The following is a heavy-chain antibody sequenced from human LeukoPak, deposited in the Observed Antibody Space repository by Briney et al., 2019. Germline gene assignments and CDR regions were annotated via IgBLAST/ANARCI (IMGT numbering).Heavy chain of an antibody. D-gene: IGHD3-10*01. CDR1: GFTFSSYG. V-gene: IGHV3-30*18. J-gene: IGHJ5*02. Sequence: GGSLRLSCAASGFTFSSYGMHWVRQAPGKGLEWVAVISYDGSNKYYADSVKGRFTISRDNSKNTVYLQVNSLRVEDTAVYYCAKDMEGGYSGSGNWFDPWGQGSLVIVSS. CDR2: ISYDGSNK. CDR3: AKDMEGGYSGSGNWFDP.